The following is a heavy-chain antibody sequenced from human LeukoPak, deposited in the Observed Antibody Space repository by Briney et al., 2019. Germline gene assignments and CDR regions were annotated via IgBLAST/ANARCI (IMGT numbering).Heavy chain of an antibody. CDR3: AKGTSGNAFDI. D-gene: IGHD2-2*01. CDR1: GLTFSSYW. J-gene: IGHJ3*02. Sequence: GGSLRLSCAASGLTFSSYWMSWVRQAPGKGLEWVANIKQDGSEKYYVDSVKGRFTIPRDNAKNSLYLQMNSLRAEDTAVYYCAKGTSGNAFDIWGQGTMVTVSS. V-gene: IGHV3-7*01. CDR2: IKQDGSEK.